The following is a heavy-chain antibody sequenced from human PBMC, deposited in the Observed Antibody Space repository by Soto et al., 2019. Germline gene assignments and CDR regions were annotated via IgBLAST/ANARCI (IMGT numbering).Heavy chain of an antibody. Sequence: GGSLRLSCVASGFTFSNYAMHWVRQAPGKGLEWVALIWYDGNNQYYADSVRGRFIVSRDNSKKTLYLQMNSLRAEDTAVYYCARDSNFYDRRGLFDYWGQGTLVPVAS. V-gene: IGHV3-33*08. CDR2: IWYDGNNQ. J-gene: IGHJ4*02. CDR3: ARDSNFYDRRGLFDY. D-gene: IGHD3-22*01. CDR1: GFTFSNYA.